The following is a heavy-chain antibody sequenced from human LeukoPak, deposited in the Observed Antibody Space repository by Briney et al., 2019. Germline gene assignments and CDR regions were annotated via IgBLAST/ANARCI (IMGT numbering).Heavy chain of an antibody. V-gene: IGHV3-30*03. J-gene: IGHJ4*02. Sequence: GSLRLSCAASGFMFSSYGMHWVRQAPGKGLEWVAVISSDGSNKYYADSVKGRFTISRDNSKNTLYLQMNGLRDEDTAMYYCVILYCSGGSYYSPQFHLDYWGQGTLVIVSS. CDR2: ISSDGSNK. CDR1: GFMFSSYG. CDR3: VILYCSGGSYYSPQFHLDY. D-gene: IGHD2-15*01.